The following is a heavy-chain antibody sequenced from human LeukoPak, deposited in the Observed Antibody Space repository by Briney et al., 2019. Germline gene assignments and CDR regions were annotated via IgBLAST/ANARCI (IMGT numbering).Heavy chain of an antibody. D-gene: IGHD3-16*01. CDR3: ARDNDSRDPPHFDY. CDR2: IIPIFGTT. V-gene: IGHV1-69*06. Sequence: GASVKVSCKTSEYTLTGYYMHWVRQAPGQGLEWMGGIIPIFGTTNYARKFRGRVTLTADKSTRTAYMELSSLRSEDTAVYYCARDNDSRDPPHFDYWGQGTLVTVSS. CDR1: EYTLTGYY. J-gene: IGHJ4*02.